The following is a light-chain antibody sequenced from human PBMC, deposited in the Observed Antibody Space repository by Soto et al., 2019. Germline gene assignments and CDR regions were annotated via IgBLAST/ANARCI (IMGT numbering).Light chain of an antibody. CDR2: GVS. J-gene: IGKJ1*01. CDR3: QHYVTSLTT. V-gene: IGKV3-15*01. Sequence: EIVMTQSPATLSVSPGERATLSCRASQSVGSDLAWYQQKPGQAPSLLIYGVSTRATGVPVRFSGSGSGTDFTLTISRLEPEDFAVYYCQHYVTSLTTFGQGTKVDIK. CDR1: QSVGSD.